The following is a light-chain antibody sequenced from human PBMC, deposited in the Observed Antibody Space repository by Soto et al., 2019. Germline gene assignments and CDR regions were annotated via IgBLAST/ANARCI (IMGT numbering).Light chain of an antibody. Sequence: EIVLTQSPGTLSLSPGEIATLSCRASQSVSSSYLAWYQQKPGQAPRLLIYGASSRATGIPDRFSGSGSGTDFTLTISRLEPEDFAVDYCQQYGSSPRTFGQGTKVEIK. CDR3: QQYGSSPRT. CDR1: QSVSSSY. V-gene: IGKV3-20*01. CDR2: GAS. J-gene: IGKJ1*01.